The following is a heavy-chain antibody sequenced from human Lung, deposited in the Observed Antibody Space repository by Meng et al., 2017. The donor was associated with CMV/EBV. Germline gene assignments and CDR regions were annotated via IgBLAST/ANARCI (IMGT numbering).Heavy chain of an antibody. CDR3: LRRPGGSV. CDR2: IPHRGSS. Sequence: WGPSRGHPAGPRSLTCAVSGDSITSHHGWAWVRQPPGKGLEWIGEIPHRGSSAYNPSLKSRVSMSIDKSKNQFSLKLTSVTAADTAVYHCLRRPGGSVWGQGTLVTVSS. V-gene: IGHV4-4*02. D-gene: IGHD3-10*01. J-gene: IGHJ1*01. CDR1: GDSITSHHG.